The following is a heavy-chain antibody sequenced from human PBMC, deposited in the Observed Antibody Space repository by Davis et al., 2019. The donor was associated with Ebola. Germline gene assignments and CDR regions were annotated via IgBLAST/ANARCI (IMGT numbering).Heavy chain of an antibody. J-gene: IGHJ6*02. CDR1: GYSFTSYY. D-gene: IGHD3/OR15-3a*01. Sequence: ASVKVSCKASGYSFTSYYIHWVRQAPGQGLEWMGVINPSGGRTSYAQKFQGRVTMTRDTSTNTVYMEVSSLRSEDTAVYYCARDGTDYYGLDVRGQGTTVTVSS. V-gene: IGHV1-46*01. CDR2: INPSGGRT. CDR3: ARDGTDYYGLDV.